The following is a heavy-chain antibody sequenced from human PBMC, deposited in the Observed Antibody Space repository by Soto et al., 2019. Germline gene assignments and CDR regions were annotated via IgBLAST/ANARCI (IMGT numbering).Heavy chain of an antibody. V-gene: IGHV4-31*03. Sequence: SETLSLTCTVSGGSISSGPYYWSWIRQHPGKGLEWIGYIFYSGSTYYNPSLKSRVIISVDTSQNQFSLKLSSVTAADTAVYYCARAGQSSSSEGANWFDPWGQGTLVTVSS. J-gene: IGHJ5*02. CDR1: GGSISSGPYY. D-gene: IGHD6-6*01. CDR3: ARAGQSSSSEGANWFDP. CDR2: IFYSGST.